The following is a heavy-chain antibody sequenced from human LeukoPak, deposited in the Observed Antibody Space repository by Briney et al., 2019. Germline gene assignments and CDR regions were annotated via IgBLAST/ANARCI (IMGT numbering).Heavy chain of an antibody. CDR1: GDSVSSKSAA. V-gene: IGHV6-1*01. CDR2: TYYRSKWYY. J-gene: IGHJ4*02. Sequence: SQTLSLTCAISGDSVSSKSAAWNWIRQSPLRGLEWLGRTYYRSKWYYHYAVSMKSRITVNPDTSKNQFSLQLNSVTPEDTAVYYCARTSDLGPDYWGQGTLVTVSS. D-gene: IGHD1-26*01. CDR3: ARTSDLGPDY.